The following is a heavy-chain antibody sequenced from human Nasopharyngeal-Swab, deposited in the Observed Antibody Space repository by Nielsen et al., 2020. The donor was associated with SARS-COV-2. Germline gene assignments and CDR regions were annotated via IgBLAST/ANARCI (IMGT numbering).Heavy chain of an antibody. J-gene: IGHJ4*02. Sequence: GGSLRLSCAASGFTFSSYWMHWVRQPPGKGLQWVSRINTDGTTTNYADSVRGRFTISRDNAKNTLYLQMNSLRAEDTAVYYCARESGSGFDYWGQGTLVTVSS. D-gene: IGHD6-19*01. CDR1: GFTFSSYW. V-gene: IGHV3-74*01. CDR3: ARESGSGFDY. CDR2: INTDGTTT.